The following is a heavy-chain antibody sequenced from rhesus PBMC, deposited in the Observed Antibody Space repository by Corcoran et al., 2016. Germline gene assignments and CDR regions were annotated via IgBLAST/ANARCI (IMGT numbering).Heavy chain of an antibody. V-gene: IGHV2-1*01. CDR3: ARRTGGSGFDY. J-gene: IGHJ4*01. CDR1: GFSLSTSGMG. CDR2: IYWNDDK. Sequence: QVTLKESGPALVKPTQTLTLTCTFSGFSLSTSGMGVGWIRQPSRKTLEWLAHIYWNDDKYYRTSRKSRLTISKDTSKNQVVLTMTHMDPVDTATYYWARRTGGSGFDYWGQGVLVTVSS. D-gene: IGHD3-9*01.